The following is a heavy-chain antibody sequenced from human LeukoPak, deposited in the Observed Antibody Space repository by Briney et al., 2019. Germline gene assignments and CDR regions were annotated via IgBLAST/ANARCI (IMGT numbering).Heavy chain of an antibody. V-gene: IGHV3-7*01. CDR2: IKQDGSEK. J-gene: IGHJ4*02. CDR1: GFTFSSYW. CDR3: AREKEDYGDPMGGLVFDY. Sequence: PGGSLRLSCAASGFTFSSYWMCWVRQAPGKGLEWVANIKQDGSEKYYVDSVKGRFTISRDNAKNSLYLQMNSLRAEDTAVYYCAREKEDYGDPMGGLVFDYWGQGTLVTVSS. D-gene: IGHD4-17*01.